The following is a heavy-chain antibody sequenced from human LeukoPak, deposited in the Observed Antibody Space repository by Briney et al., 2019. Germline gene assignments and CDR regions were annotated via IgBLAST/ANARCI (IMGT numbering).Heavy chain of an antibody. V-gene: IGHV4-59*01. D-gene: IGHD3-10*01. CDR2: IYYSGST. J-gene: IGHJ4*02. CDR1: GGSISSYY. CDR3: ARYHYYGSGSYYPHFDY. Sequence: SETLSLTCTVSGGSISSYYWSWIRQPPGKGLEWIGYIYYSGSTNYNPSLKSRVTISVDMSKNQFSLKLSSVTAADTAVYYCARYHYYGSGSYYPHFDYWGQGTLVTVSS.